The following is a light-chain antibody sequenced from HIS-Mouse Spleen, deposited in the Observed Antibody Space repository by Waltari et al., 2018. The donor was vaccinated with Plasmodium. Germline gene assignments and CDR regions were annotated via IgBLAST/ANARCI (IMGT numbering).Light chain of an antibody. J-gene: IGLJ6*01. V-gene: IGLV10-54*02. CDR1: SNIVGNQG. CDR3: SALDSSLSV. CDR2: RNN. Sequence: QAGLTQPPSVSKGLRQTATLTCTGNSNIVGNQGAAWLQQHQGHPPKLLSYRNNNRPSGISERFSASRSGNTASLTITGLQPEDEADYYCSALDSSLSVFGSGTKVTVL.